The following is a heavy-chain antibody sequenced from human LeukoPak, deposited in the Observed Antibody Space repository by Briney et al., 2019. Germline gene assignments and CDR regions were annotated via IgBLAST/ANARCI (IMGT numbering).Heavy chain of an antibody. CDR2: INHSGST. V-gene: IGHV4-34*01. D-gene: IGHD2-2*01. CDR3: ARGGPRYCSSTSCSYYFDY. CDR1: GGSFSGYY. Sequence: SETLSLTCAVYGGSFSGYYWSWIRQPPGKGLEWIGEINHSGSTNYNPSLKSRVTISVDTSKNQFSLKLSSVTAADTAVYYCARGGPRYCSSTSCSYYFDYWGQGTLVTVSS. J-gene: IGHJ4*02.